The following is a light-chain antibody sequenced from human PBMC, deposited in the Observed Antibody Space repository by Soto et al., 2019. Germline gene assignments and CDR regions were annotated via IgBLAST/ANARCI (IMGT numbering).Light chain of an antibody. J-gene: IGKJ1*01. CDR2: DAS. CDR1: QSISSW. V-gene: IGKV1-5*01. CDR3: QQHNSYPWT. Sequence: DIQMTQSPSTLSASVGDRVTITCRASQSISSWLAWYQQKPGKAPKLLIYDASNLESGVPSRFSGSGSGTDFTLTISSLQPDDFATYYCQQHNSYPWTFGQGTKVDIK.